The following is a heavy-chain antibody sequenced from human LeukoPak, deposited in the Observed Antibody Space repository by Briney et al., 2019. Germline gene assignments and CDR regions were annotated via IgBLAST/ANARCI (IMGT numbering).Heavy chain of an antibody. CDR3: ARGTSKNWFDP. D-gene: IGHD2-2*01. V-gene: IGHV1-18*04. Sequence: ASVKVSCKASGYTFTGYYMHWVRQAPGQGLEWMGWISAYSGNTNYAQKLQGRVTMTTDTSTSTAYMELRSLRSDDTAVYYCARGTSKNWFDPWGQGTLVTVSS. J-gene: IGHJ5*02. CDR2: ISAYSGNT. CDR1: GYTFTGYY.